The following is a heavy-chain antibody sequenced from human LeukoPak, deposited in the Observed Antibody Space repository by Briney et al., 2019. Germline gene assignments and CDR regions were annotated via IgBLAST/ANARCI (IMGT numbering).Heavy chain of an antibody. Sequence: SETLSLTCTVSGGSISSYYWSWIRQPPGKGLEWIGYIYYSGSTNYNPSLKSRVTISVDTSKNQFSLKLSSVTAADTAVYYCARSHDGGYYYAATFDYWGQGTLVTVSS. CDR3: ARSHDGGYYYAATFDY. V-gene: IGHV4-59*01. CDR1: GGSISSYY. D-gene: IGHD3-22*01. CDR2: IYYSGST. J-gene: IGHJ4*02.